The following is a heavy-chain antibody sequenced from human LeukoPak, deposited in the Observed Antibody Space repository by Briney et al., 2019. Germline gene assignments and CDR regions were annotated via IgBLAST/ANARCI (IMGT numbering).Heavy chain of an antibody. CDR3: ARIPLGYCSGGSCFEDAFDI. D-gene: IGHD2-15*01. V-gene: IGHV3-53*01. J-gene: IGHJ3*02. CDR1: GFTVSSNY. CDR2: IYSGGST. Sequence: PGGSLRLSCAASGFTVSSNYMSWVRQAPGKGLEWVSVIYSGGSTYYADSVKGRFTISRDNSKNTLYLQMNSLRAEDTAVYYCARIPLGYCSGGSCFEDAFDIWGQGTMVTVSS.